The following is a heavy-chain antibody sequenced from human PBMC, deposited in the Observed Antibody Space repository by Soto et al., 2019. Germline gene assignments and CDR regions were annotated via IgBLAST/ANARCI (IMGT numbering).Heavy chain of an antibody. D-gene: IGHD3-16*01. V-gene: IGHV3-48*03. CDR3: AARWGGCGAFGL. J-gene: IGHJ3*01. Sequence: PGGSLRLSCAASGLTFSNYEMNWVRQAPGKGLEWVSYIGRGGTTTYYADSLKGRFTISRDNAKNSLYLQMNSLRAEDTAVYYCAARWGGCGAFGLWGKGTRGTVSS. CDR1: GLTFSNYE. CDR2: IGRGGTTT.